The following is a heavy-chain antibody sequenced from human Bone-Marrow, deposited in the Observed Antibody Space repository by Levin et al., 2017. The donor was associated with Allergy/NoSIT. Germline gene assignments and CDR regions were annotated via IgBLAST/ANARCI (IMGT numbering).Heavy chain of an antibody. D-gene: IGHD2-15*01. J-gene: IGHJ3*02. Sequence: ASVKVSCKASGYTFTSYGISWVRQAPGQGLEWMGWINAYNGNTNYAQKLQGRVTMTTDTSTSTAYMELRSLRSDDTAVYYCARAFGYCSGGSCYGVGAFDIWGQGTMVTVSS. CDR3: ARAFGYCSGGSCYGVGAFDI. CDR1: GYTFTSYG. CDR2: INAYNGNT. V-gene: IGHV1-18*01.